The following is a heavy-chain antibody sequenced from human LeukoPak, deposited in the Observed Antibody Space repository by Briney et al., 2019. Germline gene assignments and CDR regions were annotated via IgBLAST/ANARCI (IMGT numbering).Heavy chain of an antibody. Sequence: SETPSLTCAVYGGSFSGYYLSWVRQPPGKGLEWIGEINNSGSTNYNASLRSRVTISVDTSKNQFSLKLSSVTAADTAVYYGARDRYYGSGSYYNPRRDYFDYWGQGTLVTVSS. CDR2: INNSGST. V-gene: IGHV4-34*01. D-gene: IGHD3-10*01. CDR1: GGSFSGYY. J-gene: IGHJ4*02. CDR3: ARDRYYGSGSYYNPRRDYFDY.